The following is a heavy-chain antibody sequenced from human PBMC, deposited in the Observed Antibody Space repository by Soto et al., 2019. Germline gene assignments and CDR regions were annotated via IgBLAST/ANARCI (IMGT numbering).Heavy chain of an antibody. CDR1: GFTFSSYA. CDR3: AKRELYGGNTPFDY. Sequence: GGSLRLSCAASGFTFSSYAMSWVRQAPGKGLELVSAISGSGGSTYYADSVKGRFTISRDNSKNTLYLQMNSLRAEDTAVYYCAKRELYGGNTPFDYWGQGTLVTVSS. D-gene: IGHD2-15*01. J-gene: IGHJ4*02. V-gene: IGHV3-23*01. CDR2: ISGSGGST.